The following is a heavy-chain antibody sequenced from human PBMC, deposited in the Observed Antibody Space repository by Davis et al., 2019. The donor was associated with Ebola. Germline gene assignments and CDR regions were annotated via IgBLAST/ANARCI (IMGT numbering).Heavy chain of an antibody. D-gene: IGHD1-14*01. J-gene: IGHJ4*02. Sequence: SETLSLTCSVSGGSISSGNHYWAWIRQPPGKGLEWIGEINYSGSTYYNPSLKSRVTISVDTSKNQFSLKLSSVTAADTAVYYCARLNINFDYWGQGTLVTVSS. V-gene: IGHV4-39*01. CDR2: INYSGST. CDR3: ARLNINFDY. CDR1: GGSISSGNHY.